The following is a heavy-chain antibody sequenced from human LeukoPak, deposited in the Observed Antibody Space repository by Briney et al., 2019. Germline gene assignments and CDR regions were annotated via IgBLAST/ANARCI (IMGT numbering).Heavy chain of an antibody. D-gene: IGHD1-26*01. CDR1: GFTVSSNY. V-gene: IGHV3-66*01. CDR2: IYSGGST. Sequence: GGSLRLSCAASGFTVSSNYMSWVRQAPGKGLEWVSVIYSGGSTYYADSVKGRFTISRDNSKNTLYLQMNSLRAEDTAVYYCARGIVGALDALDIWGQGTMVTVSS. CDR3: ARGIVGALDALDI. J-gene: IGHJ3*02.